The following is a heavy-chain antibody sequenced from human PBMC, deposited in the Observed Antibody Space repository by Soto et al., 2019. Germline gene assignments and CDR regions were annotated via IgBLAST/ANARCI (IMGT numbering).Heavy chain of an antibody. D-gene: IGHD1-26*01. J-gene: IGHJ4*02. CDR3: ARGGVGNFDL. V-gene: IGHV3-74*03. CDR2: IHSDGSAT. CDR1: GFTFDYYW. Sequence: EVQLVESGGGLVQPGGSLRLTCAASGFTFDYYWMHWVRQAPGKGLVWVSRIHSDGSATTYADSVKGRFTISRDNTKNTVYLQMNSLGVEATAVCFCARGGVGNFDLWGRGTLVTVSS.